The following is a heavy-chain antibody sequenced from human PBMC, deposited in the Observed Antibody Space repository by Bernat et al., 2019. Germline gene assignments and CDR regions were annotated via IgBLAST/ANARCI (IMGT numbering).Heavy chain of an antibody. CDR1: GFTFSSYP. D-gene: IGHD5-12*01. V-gene: IGHV3-23*01. Sequence: EVQLLESGGGLVQPGGSLRLSCAASGFTFSSYPMSWVRQAPGKGLEWVSAISGSGGSTYYADSVKGRFTISRDNSKNTLYLQMNSLRAEDTAVYYCAKDAPDGVGATITLFDYWGQGTLVTVSS. CDR3: AKDAPDGVGATITLFDY. CDR2: ISGSGGST. J-gene: IGHJ4*02.